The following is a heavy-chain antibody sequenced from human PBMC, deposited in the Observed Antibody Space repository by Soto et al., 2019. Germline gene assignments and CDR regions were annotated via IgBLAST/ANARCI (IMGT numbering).Heavy chain of an antibody. J-gene: IGHJ4*02. CDR2: IYHSGST. CDR1: CGSISSSNW. V-gene: IGHV4-4*02. CDR3: ARRGYSGYDYGLY. Sequence: PSETLSLTCAVSCGSISSSNWWSWVRQPPGKGLEWIGEIYHSGSTNYNPSLKSRVTISVDKSKNQFSLKLSSVTAADTAVYYCARRGYSGYDYGLYWGQGTLVTVS. D-gene: IGHD5-12*01.